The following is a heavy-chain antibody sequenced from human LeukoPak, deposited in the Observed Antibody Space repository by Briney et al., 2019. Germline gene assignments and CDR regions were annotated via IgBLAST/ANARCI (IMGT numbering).Heavy chain of an antibody. J-gene: IGHJ6*03. V-gene: IGHV1-69*05. CDR2: IIPIFGTA. D-gene: IGHD3-16*01. CDR1: GYTLTELS. CDR3: ANIMNYYYMDV. Sequence: ASVKVSCKVSGYTLTELSMHWVRQAPGQGLEWMGGIIPIFGTANYAQKFQGRVTITTDESTSTAYMELSSLRSEDTAVYYCANIMNYYYMDVWGKGTTVTVSS.